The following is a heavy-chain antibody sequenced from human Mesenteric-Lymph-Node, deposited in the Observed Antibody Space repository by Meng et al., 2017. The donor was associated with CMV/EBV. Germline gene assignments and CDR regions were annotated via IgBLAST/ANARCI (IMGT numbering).Heavy chain of an antibody. Sequence: VSGGSISSGGYYWSWIRQHPGKGLEWIGYIYYSGSTYYNPSLKSRVTISADTSKNQFSLKLSSVTAADAAVYYCARGTYDSSGGIDYWGQGTLVTVSS. CDR2: IYYSGST. CDR1: GGSISSGGYY. V-gene: IGHV4-31*02. CDR3: ARGTYDSSGGIDY. D-gene: IGHD3-22*01. J-gene: IGHJ4*02.